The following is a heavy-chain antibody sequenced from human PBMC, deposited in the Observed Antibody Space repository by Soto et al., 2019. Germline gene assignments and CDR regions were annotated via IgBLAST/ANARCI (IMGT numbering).Heavy chain of an antibody. CDR3: ARDFRRDGNNYGPPFDY. CDR2: ISAYNGNT. D-gene: IGHD5-12*01. Sequence: SVEVSYKASCYTFTTDGVSWVRQAPGQGLECMGWISAYNGNTNYAQKLQGRVTMTTDTSTSTAYMELRSLRSDDTAVYYCARDFRRDGNNYGPPFDYWGQGTLVTVSS. V-gene: IGHV1-18*01. CDR1: CYTFTTDG. J-gene: IGHJ4*02.